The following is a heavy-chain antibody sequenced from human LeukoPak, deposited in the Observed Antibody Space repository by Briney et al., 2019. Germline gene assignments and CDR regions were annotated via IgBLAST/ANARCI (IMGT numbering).Heavy chain of an antibody. D-gene: IGHD1-26*01. Sequence: PGGSLRLSCAASGFTFSSYGMHWVRQAPGKGLEWVAFIRYDGSNKYYADPVKGRFTISRDNSKNTLYLQMNSLRAEDTAVYYCAKDYIVGATFGGDAFDIWGKGQWSPSLQ. CDR3: AKDYIVGATFGGDAFDI. V-gene: IGHV3-30*02. J-gene: IGHJ3*02. CDR1: GFTFSSYG. CDR2: IRYDGSNK.